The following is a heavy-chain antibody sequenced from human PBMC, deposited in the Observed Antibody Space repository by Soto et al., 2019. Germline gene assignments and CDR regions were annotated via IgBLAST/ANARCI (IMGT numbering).Heavy chain of an antibody. J-gene: IGHJ4*02. CDR1: GFSLSTSGVG. CDR2: IYWNDDK. CDR3: AHSRLRYFDWLRVGYLDY. V-gene: IGHV2-5*01. D-gene: IGHD3-9*01. Sequence: SGPTLVNPTQTLTLTCTFSGFSLSTSGVGVGWIRQPPGKALEWLALIYWNDDKRYSPSLKSRLTITKDTSKNQVVLTMTNIHPVDTATYYCAHSRLRYFDWLRVGYLDYWGQGTLVTVSS.